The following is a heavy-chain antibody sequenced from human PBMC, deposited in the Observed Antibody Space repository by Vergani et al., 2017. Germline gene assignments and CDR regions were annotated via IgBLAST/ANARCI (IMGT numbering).Heavy chain of an antibody. Sequence: QVQLVQSGAEVKKPGASVKVSCKASGYTFTSYYMHWVRQAPGQGLEWRGIINPSGGSTSYAQKFQGRVTMTRDTSTSTVYMELSRLRSDDTAVYYCASPGYSSGWLGWGLDYWGQGTLVTVSS. V-gene: IGHV1-46*01. CDR3: ASPGYSSGWLGWGLDY. CDR2: INPSGGST. D-gene: IGHD6-19*01. CDR1: GYTFTSYY. J-gene: IGHJ4*02.